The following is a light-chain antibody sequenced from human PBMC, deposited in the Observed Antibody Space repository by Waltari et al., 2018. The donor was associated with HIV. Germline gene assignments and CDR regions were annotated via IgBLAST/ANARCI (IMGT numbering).Light chain of an antibody. V-gene: IGLV2-11*01. CDR3: CSFAGSYTVV. J-gene: IGLJ3*02. CDR2: DVT. CDR1: SSDSGDYNY. Sequence: QSALTQPRSVSGSPGPSVNISCTGTSSDSGDYNYVSWYQQHPGKPPKLMIYDVTKRPSGIPSRFSGSTSGNTASLTISGLQAEDEAAYYCCSFAGSYTVVFGGGTKRTVL.